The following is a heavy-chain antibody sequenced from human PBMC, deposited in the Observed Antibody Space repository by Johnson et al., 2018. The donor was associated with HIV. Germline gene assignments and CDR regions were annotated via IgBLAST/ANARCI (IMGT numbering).Heavy chain of an antibody. CDR3: ATGFGPAFEM. Sequence: QVQLVESGGGVVQPGRSLRLSCAASGFTFSSYAMHWVRQAPGKGLEWVALISYDGSNKYYADSVKGRFTFSRDHSKNTLYLQMNSLRAEDTAVYYCATGFGPAFEMWGQGTMVTVSS. J-gene: IGHJ3*02. D-gene: IGHD3-16*01. V-gene: IGHV3-30*04. CDR2: ISYDGSNK. CDR1: GFTFSSYA.